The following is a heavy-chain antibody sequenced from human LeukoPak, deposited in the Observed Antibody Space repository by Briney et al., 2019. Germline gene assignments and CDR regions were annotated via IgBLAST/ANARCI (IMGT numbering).Heavy chain of an antibody. CDR2: IRSDGSNK. J-gene: IGHJ4*02. D-gene: IGHD3-10*01. CDR3: ARDLSGREDY. CDR1: GFSFSSYG. V-gene: IGHV3-30*02. Sequence: GGSLRLSCAGSGFSFSSYGMHWVRQAPGKGLEWMAFIRSDGSNKYYADSVKGRFTISRDNAKNTLYLQMNSLRAEDTAVYYCARDLSGREDYWGQGALVAVSS.